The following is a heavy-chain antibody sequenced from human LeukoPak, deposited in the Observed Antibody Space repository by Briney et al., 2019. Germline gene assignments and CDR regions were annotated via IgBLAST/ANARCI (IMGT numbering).Heavy chain of an antibody. J-gene: IGHJ3*02. Sequence: SETLSLTCTVSGGSIRSRNYYWDWIRQPPGKGLEWIGNFYGSGSTYYNPSLKSRVTISGDMSKNQFSLKLTSVTAADTAVYYCARHTRPGCSGYENAFDIWGQGTMVTVSS. CDR2: FYGSGST. CDR1: GGSIRSRNYY. D-gene: IGHD5-12*01. CDR3: ARHTRPGCSGYENAFDI. V-gene: IGHV4-39*01.